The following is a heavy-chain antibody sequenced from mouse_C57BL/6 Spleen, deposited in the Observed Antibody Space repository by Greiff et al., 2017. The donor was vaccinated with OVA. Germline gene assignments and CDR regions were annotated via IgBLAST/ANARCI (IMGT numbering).Heavy chain of an antibody. Sequence: EVKLVESGPELVKPGASVKISCKASGYSFTGYYMNWVKQSPEKSLEWIGEINPSTGGTTYNQKFKAKATLTVDKSSSTAYMQLKSLTSEDSAVYYCARGSPGWFAYWGQGTLVTVSA. CDR2: INPSTGGT. CDR1: GYSFTGYY. CDR3: ARGSPGWFAY. V-gene: IGHV1-42*01. J-gene: IGHJ3*01.